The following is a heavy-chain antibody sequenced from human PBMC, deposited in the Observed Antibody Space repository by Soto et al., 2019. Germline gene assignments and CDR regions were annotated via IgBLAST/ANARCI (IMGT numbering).Heavy chain of an antibody. CDR2: INSDGSST. J-gene: IGHJ6*02. V-gene: IGHV3-74*01. CDR1: GFTFSSYW. D-gene: IGHD3-3*01. Sequence: EVQLVESGGGLVQPGGSLRLSCAASGFTFSSYWMHWVRQAPGKGLVWVSRINSDGSSTSYADSVKGRFTISRDNAKNPLYLQMNSLRAEDTAVYYCARGAYYDWWRMDVWGQGPTVTVSS. CDR3: ARGAYYDWWRMDV.